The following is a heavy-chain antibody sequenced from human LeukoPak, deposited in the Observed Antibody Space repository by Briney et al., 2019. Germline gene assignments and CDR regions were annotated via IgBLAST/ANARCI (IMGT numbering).Heavy chain of an antibody. Sequence: PSGTLSLTCTVSGGSISSSSYYWGWIRQPPGKGLEWIGSIYYRGSTYYNPSLKSRVTISVDTSKNQFSLKLSSVTAADTAVYYCARRSAARYYWGQGTLVTVSS. CDR1: GGSISSSSYY. J-gene: IGHJ4*02. CDR3: ARRSAARYY. V-gene: IGHV4-39*01. CDR2: IYYRGST. D-gene: IGHD6-6*01.